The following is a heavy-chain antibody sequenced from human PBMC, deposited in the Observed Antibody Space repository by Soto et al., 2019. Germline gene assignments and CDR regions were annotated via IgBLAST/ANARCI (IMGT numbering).Heavy chain of an antibody. D-gene: IGHD5-12*01. CDR2: ISGSGSST. J-gene: IGHJ4*02. Sequence: EVQLLESGGGLAQPGGSLRLSCAASGFSFSGYAMSWVRQAPGKGLEWVSAISGSGSSTYYSDSVRGRFTIARDNSKNTLDLQMNSLRAEDTAVYFCAKASRGYTGYDLDYWGQGTLVTVSP. V-gene: IGHV3-23*01. CDR3: AKASRGYTGYDLDY. CDR1: GFSFSGYA.